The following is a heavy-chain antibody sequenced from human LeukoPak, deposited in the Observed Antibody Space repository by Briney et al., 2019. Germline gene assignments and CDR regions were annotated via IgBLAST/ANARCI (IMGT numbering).Heavy chain of an antibody. CDR3: ANHEYYYDSSGSDAFDI. CDR1: GFTFSSYA. D-gene: IGHD3-22*01. V-gene: IGHV3-23*01. CDR2: ISGSGGST. J-gene: IGHJ3*02. Sequence: AGGSLRLSCAASGFTFSSYAMSWVRQARGKGLEWVSAISGSGGSTYYADSVKGRFTISRDNSKNTLYLQMNSLRAEDTAVYYCANHEYYYDSSGSDAFDIWGQGTMVTVSS.